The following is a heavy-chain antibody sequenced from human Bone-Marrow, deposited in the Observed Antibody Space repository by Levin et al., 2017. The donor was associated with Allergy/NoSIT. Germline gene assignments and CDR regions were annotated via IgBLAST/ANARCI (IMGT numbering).Heavy chain of an antibody. V-gene: IGHV3-7*04. CDR3: TKDER. Sequence: GGSLRLSCVASGFTFSNHWMSWVRQVPGRGLEWVANINFDGSEIYYLDSVRGRFTISRDNAQNSLYLQMNSLRVEDTAVYFCTKDERWGQGTLVTVSS. J-gene: IGHJ4*02. CDR1: GFTFSNHW. CDR2: INFDGSEI.